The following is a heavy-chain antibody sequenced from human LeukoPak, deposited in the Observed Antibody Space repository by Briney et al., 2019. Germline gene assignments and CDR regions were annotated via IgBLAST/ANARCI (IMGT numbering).Heavy chain of an antibody. V-gene: IGHV3-23*01. CDR2: ISGSGGST. Sequence: GGSLRLSCAASGFTFSSYAMSWVRQAPGKGLEWVSAISGSGGSTYYADPVKGRFTIFRDNSKNTLYLQMNSLRAEDTAVYYCAKGPTVADAFDIWGQGTMVTISS. J-gene: IGHJ3*02. CDR3: AKGPTVADAFDI. D-gene: IGHD4-11*01. CDR1: GFTFSSYA.